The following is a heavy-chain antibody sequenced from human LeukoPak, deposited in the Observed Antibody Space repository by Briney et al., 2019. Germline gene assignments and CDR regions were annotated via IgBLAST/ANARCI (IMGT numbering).Heavy chain of an antibody. J-gene: IGHJ4*02. CDR3: VGAFLGY. CDR1: EITFSNVW. CDR2: MESKTNGGTT. Sequence: GGSLRLSCAASEITFSNVWMSWARQPPGKGLEWVGHMESKTNGGTTRYTAPVKGRFTISRDDSKNTVYLDMNSLKTEDTAVYYCVGAFLGYWGQGTPVTVSS. D-gene: IGHD2/OR15-2a*01. V-gene: IGHV3-15*04.